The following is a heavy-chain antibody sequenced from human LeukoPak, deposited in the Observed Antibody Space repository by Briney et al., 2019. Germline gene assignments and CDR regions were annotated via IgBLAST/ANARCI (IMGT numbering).Heavy chain of an antibody. D-gene: IGHD4-17*01. CDR1: GYSFTSYW. V-gene: IGHV5-51*01. CDR2: IYPGDSDT. J-gene: IGHJ4*02. Sequence: GESLKISCKGSGYSFTSYWIGWVRQLPGKGLEWMGIIYPGDSDTKYSPSFQGQVTISADKSISTAYRQWSSLKASDTAMYYCARQPTVTTNSDYWGQGTLVTVSS. CDR3: ARQPTVTTNSDY.